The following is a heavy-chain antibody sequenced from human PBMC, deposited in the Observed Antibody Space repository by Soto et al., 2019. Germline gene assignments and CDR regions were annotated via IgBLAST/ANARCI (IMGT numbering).Heavy chain of an antibody. CDR1: GGSFGNSA. CDR2: FIPVYRTL. Sequence: QVQLVQSGAEVKKPGSSVKVSCKASGGSFGNSAINWVRQTPGQGLEWLGGFIPVYRTLNYAQMFQGRVTITADESTGTADMTRSSLASDDTAVYYCATGIIWIGYFTVDSWGQGTRVTVSS. CDR3: ATGIIWIGYFTVDS. J-gene: IGHJ4*02. D-gene: IGHD3-3*01. V-gene: IGHV1-69*01.